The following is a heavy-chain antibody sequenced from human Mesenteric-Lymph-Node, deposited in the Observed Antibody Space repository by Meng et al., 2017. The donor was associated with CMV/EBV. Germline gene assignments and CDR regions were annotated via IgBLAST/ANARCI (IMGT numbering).Heavy chain of an antibody. CDR1: GYTFTSYY. D-gene: IGHD3-9*01. V-gene: IGHV1-46*01. Sequence: ASVKVSCKASGYTFTSYYMHWVRQAPGQGLEWMGIINPNGGSTTYAQKFQGRVTMTRDTSTSTVYMELSSLRSDDTAVYYCARGRYYDILTGYSGYYGMDVWGQGTTVTVSS. CDR2: INPNGGST. J-gene: IGHJ6*02. CDR3: ARGRYYDILTGYSGYYGMDV.